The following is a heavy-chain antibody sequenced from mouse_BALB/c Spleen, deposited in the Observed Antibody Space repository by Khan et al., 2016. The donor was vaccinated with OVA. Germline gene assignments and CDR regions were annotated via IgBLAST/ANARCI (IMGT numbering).Heavy chain of an antibody. CDR1: GYSFTSYY. CDR2: IDPFSGDT. D-gene: IGHD2-2*01. V-gene: IGHV1S135*01. Sequence: VQLKQSGPELMKPGASVKISCKASGYSFTSYYIHWVMESHGKSLEWIGYIDPFSGDTTYNQKFKGKATLTVDKSSSTAYILLSNLTTECSAVYYGTRHGYVAWFSYWGQGTLVTVSA. J-gene: IGHJ3*01. CDR3: TRHGYVAWFSY.